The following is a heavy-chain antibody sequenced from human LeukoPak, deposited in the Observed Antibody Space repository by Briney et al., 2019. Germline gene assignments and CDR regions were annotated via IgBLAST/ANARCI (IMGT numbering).Heavy chain of an antibody. Sequence: GGSLRLSCAASGFIFSTFWMSWVRQAPGKRLEWVAHIKKDGTETYYVDSVKGRFTISRDNAKNSLYLRMNSLTAEDTAVYYCARALDNFYYFDLWGQGTLVTVSS. CDR2: IKKDGTET. CDR1: GFIFSTFW. V-gene: IGHV3-7*01. D-gene: IGHD3/OR15-3a*01. CDR3: ARALDNFYYFDL. J-gene: IGHJ4*02.